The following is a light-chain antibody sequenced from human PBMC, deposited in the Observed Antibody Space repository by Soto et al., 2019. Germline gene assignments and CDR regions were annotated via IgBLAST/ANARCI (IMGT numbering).Light chain of an antibody. J-gene: IGKJ5*01. V-gene: IGKV1-9*01. CDR2: AAS. CDR1: QDISSF. Sequence: QLTHSPSSLSSSIGYMVTITCRASQDISSFLAWYQQKPGKAPKLLIYAASTLQSGVPSRFSGSGSGTDFTLTISSLQPEDFATYFCQQLNSYPITFGQGTRLEIK. CDR3: QQLNSYPIT.